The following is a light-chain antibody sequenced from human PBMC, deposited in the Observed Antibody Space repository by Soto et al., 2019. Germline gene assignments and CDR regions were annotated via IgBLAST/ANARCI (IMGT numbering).Light chain of an antibody. V-gene: IGLV2-23*01. J-gene: IGLJ3*02. CDR2: EDS. CDR3: CSYAGSSWV. Sequence: QSALTQPASVSGSPGQSITISCTGTSSDVGNYNLVSWYQQHPGKAPKLMIYEDSKRPSGVSNRFSGSKSGNTASLTISGLQAEDEADYYCCSYAGSSWVFGGGTQLTVL. CDR1: SSDVGNYNL.